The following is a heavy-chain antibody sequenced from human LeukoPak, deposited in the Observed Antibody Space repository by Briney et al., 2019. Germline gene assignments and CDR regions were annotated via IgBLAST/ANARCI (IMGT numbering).Heavy chain of an antibody. CDR2: ISSSTYYI. Sequence: PGGSLRLSCAASGFAFSSYSMNWVRQAPGKGLVWVSSISSSTYYIYYADSVKGRFTISRDNAKNSLYLQMNSLRAEDTAVYYCARGYSCSGGSCYFDNWGQGTLVTVSS. D-gene: IGHD2-15*01. CDR1: GFAFSSYS. V-gene: IGHV3-21*01. CDR3: ARGYSCSGGSCYFDN. J-gene: IGHJ4*02.